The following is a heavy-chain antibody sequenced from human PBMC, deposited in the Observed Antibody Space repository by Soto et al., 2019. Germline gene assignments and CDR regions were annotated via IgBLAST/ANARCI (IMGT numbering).Heavy chain of an antibody. D-gene: IGHD6-13*01. J-gene: IGHJ6*03. CDR1: GFTFSNYE. CDR3: ASRLXCSRSPNVYLXV. Sequence: GGSLXLSCAASGFTFSNYEMHWVRQAPGKRLEYVSGISNNGAHTDYAKSVKGRFTISRDNSENTLYLQMGSLRAEHMALYYCASRLXCSRSPNVYLXVLGKGTTVXVSS. CDR2: ISNNGAHT. V-gene: IGHV3-64*01.